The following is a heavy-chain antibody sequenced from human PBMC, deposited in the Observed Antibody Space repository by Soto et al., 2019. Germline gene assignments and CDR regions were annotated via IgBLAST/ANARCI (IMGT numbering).Heavy chain of an antibody. CDR3: ARARLRGSGSPFDP. J-gene: IGHJ5*02. CDR2: IYHSGST. V-gene: IGHV4-30-2*01. CDR1: GGSISSGGYS. Sequence: QLQLQESGSGLVKPSQTLSLTCAVSGGSISSGGYSWSWIRQPPGKGLEWIGYIYHSGSTYYNPSLKGRVTISVDRSKNQFSLKLSSVTAADTAVYYCARARLRGSGSPFDPWGQGTLVTVSS. D-gene: IGHD3-10*01.